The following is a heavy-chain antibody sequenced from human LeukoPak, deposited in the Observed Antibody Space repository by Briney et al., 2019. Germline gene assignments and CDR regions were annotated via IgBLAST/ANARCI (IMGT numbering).Heavy chain of an antibody. Sequence: GGSLRLSCGASGFSFSSNWMSWVRQAPGRGLEWVANIKQDGSEKHYVDSVKGRFTISRDNGKNSLYLQMNSLRAEDTAVYYCARDHDSSSCPYFDYWGQGTLVTVSS. CDR2: IKQDGSEK. D-gene: IGHD6-13*01. CDR1: GFSFSSNW. J-gene: IGHJ4*02. V-gene: IGHV3-7*01. CDR3: ARDHDSSSCPYFDY.